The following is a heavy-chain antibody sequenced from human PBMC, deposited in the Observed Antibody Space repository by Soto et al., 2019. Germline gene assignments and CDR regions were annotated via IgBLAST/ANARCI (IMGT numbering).Heavy chain of an antibody. V-gene: IGHV1-46*01. CDR2: INPSGGST. CDR1: GYTFTNYY. CDR3: MGGGRDAYYQD. Sequence: QVQLVQSGAEVKKPGASVKVSCKASGYTFTNYYMHWVRQAPGQGLEWMGMINPSGGSTSYAQKFQGRVTMTRDTSASTVYMDLSSLRSEDTAVYYCMGGGRDAYYQDWGQGTLVTVSS. J-gene: IGHJ1*01. D-gene: IGHD2-2*01.